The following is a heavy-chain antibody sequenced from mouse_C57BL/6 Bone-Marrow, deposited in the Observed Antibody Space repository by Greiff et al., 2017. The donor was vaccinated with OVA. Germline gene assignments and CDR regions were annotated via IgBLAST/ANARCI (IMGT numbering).Heavy chain of an antibody. Sequence: EVMLVESGGGLVQPGGSMKLSCVASGFTFSNYWMNWVRQSPEKGLEWVTQIRLKSDNYATHYAESVKGRFTISRDDSKSSVYLQMNNLRAEDTGIYYCTDNNSFAYWGQGTLVTVSA. V-gene: IGHV6-3*01. CDR3: TDNNSFAY. D-gene: IGHD1-3*01. CDR2: IRLKSDNYAT. CDR1: GFTFSNYW. J-gene: IGHJ3*01.